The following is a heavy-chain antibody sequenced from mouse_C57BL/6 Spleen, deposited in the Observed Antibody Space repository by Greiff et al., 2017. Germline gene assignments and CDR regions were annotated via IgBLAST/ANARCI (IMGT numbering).Heavy chain of an antibody. CDR1: GYTFTDYE. CDR3: TRGEFITTREDYIDY. Sequence: VQLQQSGAELVRPGASVTLSCKASGYTFTDYEMHWVKQTPVHGLEWIGAIDPETGGTAYNQKFKGKAILTADKSSSTAYMELRSLTSEDSAVYYCTRGEFITTREDYIDYWGQGTTLTVSS. J-gene: IGHJ2*01. V-gene: IGHV1-15*01. D-gene: IGHD1-1*01. CDR2: IDPETGGT.